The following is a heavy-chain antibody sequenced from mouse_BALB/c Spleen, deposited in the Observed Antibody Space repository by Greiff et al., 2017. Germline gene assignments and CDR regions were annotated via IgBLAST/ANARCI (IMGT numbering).Heavy chain of an antibody. J-gene: IGHJ2*01. Sequence: EVKLMESGGGLVQPGGSLRLSCATSGFTFTDYYMSWVRQPPGKALEWLGFIRNKANGYTTEYSASVKGRFTISRDNSQSILYLQMNTLRAEDSATYYCARDEGGYFFDYWGQGTTRTVSS. D-gene: IGHD2-3*01. CDR1: GFTFTDYY. CDR3: ARDEGGYFFDY. CDR2: IRNKANGYTT. V-gene: IGHV7-3*02.